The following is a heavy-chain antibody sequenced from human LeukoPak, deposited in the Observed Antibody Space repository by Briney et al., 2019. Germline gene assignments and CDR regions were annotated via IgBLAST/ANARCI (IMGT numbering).Heavy chain of an antibody. J-gene: IGHJ4*02. D-gene: IGHD1-7*01. CDR1: GFIFSSFT. CDR2: ISSTRSTI. V-gene: IGHV3-48*01. Sequence: GGSLRLSCAASGFIFSSFTRNWIRQAPGKGLEWVSYISSTRSTIYYGDSVKVRFTISRDNAKNSLYLQINSLRAEDTAVYYCARGTIDGGYYFDYWGQGTLVTVSS. CDR3: ARGTIDGGYYFDY.